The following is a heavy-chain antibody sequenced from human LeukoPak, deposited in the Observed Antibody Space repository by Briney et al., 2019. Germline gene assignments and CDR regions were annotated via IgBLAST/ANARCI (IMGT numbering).Heavy chain of an antibody. D-gene: IGHD5-12*01. Sequence: SVKVSCKASGGFSNYAINWVRQAPGQELEWMGRIIPILNTANSAEKFQGRVTITADKFTNTAYMELSSLRSEDTAIYYCARAHSGYDVKYFAYWGQGTLVTVSS. CDR1: GGFSNYA. CDR2: IIPILNTA. J-gene: IGHJ4*02. CDR3: ARAHSGYDVKYFAY. V-gene: IGHV1-69*04.